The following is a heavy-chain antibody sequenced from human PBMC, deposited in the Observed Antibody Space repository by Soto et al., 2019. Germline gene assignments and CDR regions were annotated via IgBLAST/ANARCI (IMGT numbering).Heavy chain of an antibody. V-gene: IGHV4-61*08. Sequence: SETLSLTCAVSGGSISSGGYSWSWIRQPPGKGLEWIGYIYYWGSTNYNPSLKSRITMSIDTSKNQFSLKLSSATAADTAIYYCARDPVGVTHFDYWGQGAPVTVSS. CDR3: ARDPVGVTHFDY. J-gene: IGHJ4*02. CDR1: GGSISSGGYS. CDR2: IYYWGST. D-gene: IGHD1-26*01.